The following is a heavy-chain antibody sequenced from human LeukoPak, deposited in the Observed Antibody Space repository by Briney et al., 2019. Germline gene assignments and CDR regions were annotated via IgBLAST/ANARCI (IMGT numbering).Heavy chain of an antibody. CDR1: GGTFSSYA. V-gene: IGHV1-69*13. J-gene: IGHJ4*02. D-gene: IGHD3-16*02. CDR2: IIPIFGTA. CDR3: ARDRLYGDDYVWGSYRLTDY. Sequence: SVKVSCKASGGTFSSYAISWVRQAPGQGLEWMGGIIPIFGTANYAQKFQGRVTITADESTSTACMELSSLRSEDTAVYYCARDRLYGDDYVWGSYRLTDYWGQGTLVTVSS.